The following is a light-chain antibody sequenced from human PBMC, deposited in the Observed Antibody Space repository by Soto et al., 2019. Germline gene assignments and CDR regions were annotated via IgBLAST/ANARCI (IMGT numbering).Light chain of an antibody. CDR1: QSVSSN. CDR2: GAS. CDR3: QQYNIWPPWT. V-gene: IGKV3-15*01. J-gene: IGKJ1*01. Sequence: EIVLTQSPATLSVSPGGRATLSCRASQSVSSNLAWYQQKPGQAPRLLIYGASTRATDIPARFSGSGSGTEFTLTISSLQSEDFAVYYCQQYNIWPPWTFGQGTKVDIK.